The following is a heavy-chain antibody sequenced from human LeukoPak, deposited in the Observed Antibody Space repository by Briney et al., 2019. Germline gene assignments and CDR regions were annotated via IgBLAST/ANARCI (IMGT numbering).Heavy chain of an antibody. V-gene: IGHV3-30*18. J-gene: IGHJ6*02. D-gene: IGHD2-15*01. CDR1: GFTFSNYG. CDR3: AKGVVAATNAAYYGMDV. Sequence: PGSSLRLSCAASGFTFSNYGMHWVRQAPGKGLEWVAVISYDESDKYYPDSVKGPFTISRDNSKNTLYLQMNSLRPEDTAVYYCAKGVVAATNAAYYGMDVWAKGPRSPSP. CDR2: ISYDESDK.